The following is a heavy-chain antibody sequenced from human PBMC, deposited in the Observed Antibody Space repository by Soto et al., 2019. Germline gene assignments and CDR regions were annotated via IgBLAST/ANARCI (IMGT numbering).Heavy chain of an antibody. CDR3: ARDLTDAAYYYGMDV. CDR2: IYYSGST. V-gene: IGHV4-30-4*01. D-gene: IGHD3-16*01. CDR1: GGSISSYY. J-gene: IGHJ6*02. Sequence: SETLSLTCTVSGGSISSYYWSWIRQPPGKGLEWIGYIYYSGSTYYNPSLKSRVTISVDTSKNQFSLKLSSVTAADTAVYYCARDLTDAAYYYGMDVWGQGTTVTVSS.